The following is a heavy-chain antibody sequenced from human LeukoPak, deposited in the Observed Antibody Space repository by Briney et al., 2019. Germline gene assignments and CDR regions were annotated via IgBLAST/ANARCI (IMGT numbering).Heavy chain of an antibody. CDR3: ARDSSGFPRDASDY. J-gene: IGHJ4*02. Sequence: ASVKASCKASGNTFTSYGINWVRQAPGQGLEWMGWISAYNGHTNYAQKLQGRVTMTTDTSTSTAHMELRSLRSDDTAVYFCARDSSGFPRDASDYWGQGTLVTVSS. CDR2: ISAYNGHT. V-gene: IGHV1-18*01. D-gene: IGHD3-22*01. CDR1: GNTFTSYG.